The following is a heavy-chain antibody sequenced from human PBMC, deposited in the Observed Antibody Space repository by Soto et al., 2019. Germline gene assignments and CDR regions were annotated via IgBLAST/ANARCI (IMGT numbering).Heavy chain of an antibody. CDR2: IAYDASKK. CDR1: GFSFSYYA. Sequence: GGSLRLSCAASGFSFSYYAMHWVRQAPGKGLEWVAVIAYDASKKYYADSVKGRFTISRDNSKNTLYLQMNSLRDEDTAVYYCASPYCSGGSCYLTEYFQHWGQGTLVTVSS. CDR3: ASPYCSGGSCYLTEYFQH. J-gene: IGHJ1*01. V-gene: IGHV3-30*03. D-gene: IGHD2-15*01.